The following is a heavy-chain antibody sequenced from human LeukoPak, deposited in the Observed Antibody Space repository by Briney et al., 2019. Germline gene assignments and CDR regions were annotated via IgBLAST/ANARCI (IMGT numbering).Heavy chain of an antibody. CDR3: ARDEYSYGFFDY. CDR2: IYTSGST. D-gene: IGHD5-18*01. Sequence: PSETLSLTCTVSGGSISSGSYYWSWIRQPAGKGLEWIGRIYTSGSTNYNPSLKSRVTISVDTSKNQFSLKLSSVTAADTAVYYCARDEYSYGFFDYWGQGTLVTVSS. CDR1: GGSISSGSYY. J-gene: IGHJ4*02. V-gene: IGHV4-61*02.